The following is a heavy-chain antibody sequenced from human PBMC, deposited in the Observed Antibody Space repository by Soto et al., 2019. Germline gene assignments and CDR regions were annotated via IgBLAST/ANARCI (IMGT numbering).Heavy chain of an antibody. CDR1: GFTFSNAW. CDR2: IKSKTDGGTT. CDR3: TTVPLKYYDYVWGSYRYDY. V-gene: IGHV3-15*01. J-gene: IGHJ4*02. D-gene: IGHD3-16*02. Sequence: GGSLRLSCAASGFTFSNAWMSWVRQAPGKGLEWVGRIKSKTDGGTTDYAAPVKGRFTISRDDSKNTLYLQMNSLKTEDTAVYYCTTVPLKYYDYVWGSYRYDYWGQGTLVTVSS.